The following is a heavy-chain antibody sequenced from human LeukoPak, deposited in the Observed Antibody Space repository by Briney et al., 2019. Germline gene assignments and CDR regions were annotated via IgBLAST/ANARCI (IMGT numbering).Heavy chain of an antibody. CDR1: GYTFTSYG. J-gene: IGHJ5*02. Sequence: ASVKVSCKASGYTFTSYGISWVRQAPGQGLEWMGWISAYNGNTNYAQKLQGRVTMTTDTSTNTAYMELRSLRSDDTAVYYCARVGPLKTYYYDSSGLNWFDPWGQGTLVTVSS. CDR3: ARVGPLKTYYYDSSGLNWFDP. V-gene: IGHV1-18*01. CDR2: ISAYNGNT. D-gene: IGHD3-22*01.